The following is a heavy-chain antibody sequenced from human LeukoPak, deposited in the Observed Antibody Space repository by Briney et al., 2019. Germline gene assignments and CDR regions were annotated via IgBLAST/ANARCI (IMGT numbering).Heavy chain of an antibody. J-gene: IGHJ4*02. CDR3: TRSDTYYYGSGSYYPFGY. CDR1: GFTFSNAW. Sequence: GGSLRLSCAASGFTFSNAWMSWVRQAPGKGLEWVGRIRSKANSYATAYAASVKGRFTISRDDSKNTAYLQMNSLKTEDTAVYYCTRSDTYYYGSGSYYPFGYWGQGTLVTVSS. CDR2: IRSKANSYAT. D-gene: IGHD3-10*01. V-gene: IGHV3-73*01.